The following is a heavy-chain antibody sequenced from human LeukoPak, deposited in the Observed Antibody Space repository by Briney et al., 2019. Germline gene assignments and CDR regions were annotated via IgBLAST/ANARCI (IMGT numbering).Heavy chain of an antibody. J-gene: IGHJ4*02. Sequence: QPGGSLRLSCSASGFTFTTYTMYWVRQAPGKGLEYVSVINGDGRSTYYADSVKGRFTISRDNSKNTLYLQMSSLRAEDTAVYYCVGDQVDDTSYLRWGQGTRVTVSA. CDR2: INGDGRST. V-gene: IGHV3-64D*06. D-gene: IGHD3-22*01. CDR1: GFTFTTYT. CDR3: VGDQVDDTSYLR.